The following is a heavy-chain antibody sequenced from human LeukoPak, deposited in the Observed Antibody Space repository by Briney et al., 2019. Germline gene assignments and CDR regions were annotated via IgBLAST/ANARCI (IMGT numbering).Heavy chain of an antibody. Sequence: GGSLRLSCAASGFTFSSYVMSWVRQAPGKGLEWVSAIGGSGGSTYYADSVKGRFTISRDNSKNTLSLQMNSLRAEDTAVYYCAKRASGTYNYWGQGTLVTVSS. CDR1: GFTFSSYV. CDR3: AKRASGTYNY. CDR2: IGGSGGST. D-gene: IGHD1-26*01. V-gene: IGHV3-23*01. J-gene: IGHJ4*02.